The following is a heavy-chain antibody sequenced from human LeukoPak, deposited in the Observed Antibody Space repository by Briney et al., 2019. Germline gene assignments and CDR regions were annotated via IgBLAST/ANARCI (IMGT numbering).Heavy chain of an antibody. CDR3: AKGAQVAAAAWFDP. J-gene: IGHJ5*02. Sequence: GGSLRLSCAASGFTFNGYWMHWVRQAPGKGLVWVSRINCDGSAASYADSVKGRFTTSRDNAKNTVYLQMNSLIAEDTAVYYCAKGAQVAAAAWFDPWGQGTLVTVSS. CDR2: INCDGSAA. D-gene: IGHD6-13*01. CDR1: GFTFNGYW. V-gene: IGHV3-74*01.